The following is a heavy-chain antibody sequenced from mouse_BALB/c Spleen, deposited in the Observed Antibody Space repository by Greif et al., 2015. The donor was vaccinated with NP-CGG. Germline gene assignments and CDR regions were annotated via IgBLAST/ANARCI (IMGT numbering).Heavy chain of an antibody. D-gene: IGHD4-1*01. J-gene: IGHJ4*01. V-gene: IGHV1-84*02. CDR1: GYTFTDYY. Sequence: VVESGPELVKPGASVKISCKASGYTFTDYYINWVNQKPGQGLEWIGWIYPGSGNTKYNEKFKGKATLTVDTSSSTAYMQFSSLTSEDTAVYFCARRTGTEAMDYWGQGTSVTVSS. CDR3: ARRTGTEAMDY. CDR2: IYPGSGNT.